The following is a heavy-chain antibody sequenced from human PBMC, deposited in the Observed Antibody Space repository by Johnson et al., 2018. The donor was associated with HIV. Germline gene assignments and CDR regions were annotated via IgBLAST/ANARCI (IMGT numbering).Heavy chain of an antibody. D-gene: IGHD3-22*01. V-gene: IGHV3-30-3*01. CDR3: AKEPVVVIHAGGAFDI. CDR2: ISYDGSKK. J-gene: IGHJ3*02. CDR1: GFTFSYYA. Sequence: QMLLVESGGGVVQPGRSLRLSCAASGFTFSYYAMHWVRQVPGKGLDWVTVISYDGSKKYYADSVQGRFTISRDKSENTLYLQMNSLRDEDTAVYYCAKEPVVVIHAGGAFDIWGQGTMVTVSS.